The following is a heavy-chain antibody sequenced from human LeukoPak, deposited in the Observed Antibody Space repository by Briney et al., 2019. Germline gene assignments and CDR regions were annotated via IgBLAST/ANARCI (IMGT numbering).Heavy chain of an antibody. D-gene: IGHD4/OR15-4a*01. CDR2: IYYSGST. J-gene: IGHJ4*02. V-gene: IGHV4-39*01. CDR3: ARGAGALTYFDY. Sequence: SETLSLTCTVSGGSISSSSYYWGWIRQPPGKGLEWIGSIYYSGSTYYNPSLQSRITISVDTSKNQFSLRLSSVTAADTAVYYCARGAGALTYFDYWGQGTLVTVSS. CDR1: GGSISSSSYY.